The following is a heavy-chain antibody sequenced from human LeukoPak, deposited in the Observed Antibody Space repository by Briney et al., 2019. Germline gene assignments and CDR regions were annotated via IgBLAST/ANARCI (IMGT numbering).Heavy chain of an antibody. Sequence: SVKVSCKTSGGTFSSYAISWVRQAPGQGLEWMGGIIPIFGTANYAQKFQGRVTITADESTSTAYMELSSLRSEDTAVYYCARAMGSSVVVSLPVDYWGQGTLVTVSS. D-gene: IGHD3-22*01. CDR2: IIPIFGTA. CDR3: ARAMGSSVVVSLPVDY. CDR1: GGTFSSYA. J-gene: IGHJ4*02. V-gene: IGHV1-69*01.